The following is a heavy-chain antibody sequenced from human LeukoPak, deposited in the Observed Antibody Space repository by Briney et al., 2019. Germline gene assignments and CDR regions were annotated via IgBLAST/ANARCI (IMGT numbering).Heavy chain of an antibody. J-gene: IGHJ6*02. Sequence: ASAKVSCKASGYTFTGYYMHWVRQAPGQGLEWMGWINPNSGGTNYAQKFQGRVTMTRDTSISTAYMELSRLRSDDTAVYYCARDRVWLRDMDVWGQGTTVTVSS. V-gene: IGHV1-2*02. CDR2: INPNSGGT. CDR1: GYTFTGYY. CDR3: ARDRVWLRDMDV. D-gene: IGHD5-12*01.